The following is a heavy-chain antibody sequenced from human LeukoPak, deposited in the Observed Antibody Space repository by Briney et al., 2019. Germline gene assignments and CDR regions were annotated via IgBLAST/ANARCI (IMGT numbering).Heavy chain of an antibody. D-gene: IGHD1-20*01. V-gene: IGHV4-39*07. CDR1: GDSISSSSYY. Sequence: SETLSLTCTVSGDSISSSSYYWGWIRQPPGKGLEWIGSVHHSGSTYYTPSLKSRVTISVDASKNQFSLKLSSVTAADTAVYYCARALRARITGTTASVYGMDVWGQGTTATVSS. J-gene: IGHJ6*02. CDR3: ARALRARITGTTASVYGMDV. CDR2: VHHSGST.